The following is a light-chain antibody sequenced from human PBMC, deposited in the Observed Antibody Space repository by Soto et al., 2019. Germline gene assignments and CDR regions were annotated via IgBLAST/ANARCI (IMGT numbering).Light chain of an antibody. CDR3: QAYDYSLTASV. CDR2: GNR. Sequence: QSVLTQPPSVSGAPGQRVTISRTGNSSNLGAGYDVHWYRQLPGAAPKLVIFGNRNRPSGVPERFSGSKSGTSASLAITGLQGEDEADYYCQAYDYSLTASVFGGGTKVTVL. CDR1: SSNLGAGYD. J-gene: IGLJ3*02. V-gene: IGLV1-40*01.